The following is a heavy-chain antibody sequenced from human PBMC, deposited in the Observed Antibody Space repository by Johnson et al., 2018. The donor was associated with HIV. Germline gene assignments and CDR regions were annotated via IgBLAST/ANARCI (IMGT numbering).Heavy chain of an antibody. CDR3: ARAGRLGYCSGGSCYSPAFEI. D-gene: IGHD2-15*01. CDR1: GFTFSSYA. CDR2: MSYDGSNK. Sequence: QVQLVESGGGVVQPGRSLRLSCAASGFTFSSYAMHWVRQAPGKGLEWVAIMSYDGSNKYYADSVKGRFTISRDNSKNTLYLQMNSLRAEDTAVYYCARAGRLGYCSGGSCYSPAFEIWGQGTMVTVS. V-gene: IGHV3-30-3*01. J-gene: IGHJ3*02.